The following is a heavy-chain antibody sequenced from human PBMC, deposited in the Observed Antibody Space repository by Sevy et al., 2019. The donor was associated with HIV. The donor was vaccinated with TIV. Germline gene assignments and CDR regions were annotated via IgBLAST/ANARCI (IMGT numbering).Heavy chain of an antibody. CDR1: GFTFSSYT. CDR2: ITGGSSYI. J-gene: IGHJ6*02. CDR3: ARAATRSWYYYYYGMDV. Sequence: GGSLRLSCAASGFTFSSYTMNWVRQAPGKGLEWVSSITGGSSYIYYADSVKGRFTISRDNAKNSLYLQMNSLRAEDTAVYYCARAATRSWYYYYYGMDVWGQGTTVTVSS. V-gene: IGHV3-21*01. D-gene: IGHD6-13*01.